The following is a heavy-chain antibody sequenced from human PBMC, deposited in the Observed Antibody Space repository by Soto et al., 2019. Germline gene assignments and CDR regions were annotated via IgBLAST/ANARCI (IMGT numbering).Heavy chain of an antibody. V-gene: IGHV4-34*01. D-gene: IGHD3-3*01. CDR2: INHSGST. CDR1: GGSFSGYC. CDR3: ARESLRFLEWLQRGNWFDP. Sequence: LSLTCAVYGGSFSGYCWSWIRQPPGKGLEWIGEINHSGSTNYNPSLKSRVTISVDTSKNQFSLKLSSVAAADTAVYYCARESLRFLEWLQRGNWFDPWGQGTLVTVSS. J-gene: IGHJ5*02.